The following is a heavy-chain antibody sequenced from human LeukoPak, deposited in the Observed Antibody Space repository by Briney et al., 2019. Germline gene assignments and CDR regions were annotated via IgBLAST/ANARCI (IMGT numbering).Heavy chain of an antibody. D-gene: IGHD4-23*01. CDR2: IYGNNDK. CDR3: VHRPTVTSVDV. V-gene: IGHV2-5*01. Sequence: ESGPTLVKPKRTLTLTSTFSGFSLPNDPVVVGWVRQPPGKAPEWLTFIYGNNDKRYSSSLSSRRTITKHTSKNQVVLTMTDMASVDTATYYCVHRPTVTSVDVWGRGTLVTVSS. CDR1: GFSLPNDPVV. J-gene: IGHJ4*02.